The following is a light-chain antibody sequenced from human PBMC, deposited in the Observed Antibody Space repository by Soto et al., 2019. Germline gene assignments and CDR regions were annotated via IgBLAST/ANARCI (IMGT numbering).Light chain of an antibody. Sequence: SLLTQSPATLSLSPGERATLSCRASESVGSQLAWHEQKPGQAPRLLIHDASSRATGIPARFSGSGSETDFTLTISSLEPEDFAVYYCQQRGSWPPSITFGQGTRLEIK. CDR3: QQRGSWPPSIT. CDR2: DAS. CDR1: ESVGSQ. V-gene: IGKV3-11*01. J-gene: IGKJ5*01.